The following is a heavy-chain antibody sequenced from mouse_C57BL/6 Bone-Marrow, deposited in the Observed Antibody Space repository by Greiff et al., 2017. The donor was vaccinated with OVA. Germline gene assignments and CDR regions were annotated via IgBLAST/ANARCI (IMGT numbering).Heavy chain of an antibody. Sequence: VQLQQSGAELVKPGASVKISCKASGYAFSSYWMNWVKQRPGKGLEWIGQIYPGDGDTNYNGKFKGKATLTADKSSSTAYMQLSSLTSEDSAVYFCARRGIYYGNYVAMDYWGQGTSVTVSS. CDR2: IYPGDGDT. CDR3: ARRGIYYGNYVAMDY. D-gene: IGHD2-1*01. V-gene: IGHV1-80*01. J-gene: IGHJ4*01. CDR1: GYAFSSYW.